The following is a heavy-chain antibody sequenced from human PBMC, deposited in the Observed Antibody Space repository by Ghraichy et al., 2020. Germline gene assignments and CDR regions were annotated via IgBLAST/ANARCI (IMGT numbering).Heavy chain of an antibody. D-gene: IGHD1-26*01. Sequence: LSLTCAASGFTFSSYSMNWVRQAPGKGLEWVSSISSSSSYIYYADSVKGRFTISRDNAKNSLYLQMNSLRAEDTAVYYCARATIVGATTGTFDYWGQGTLVTVSS. V-gene: IGHV3-21*01. CDR1: GFTFSSYS. CDR3: ARATIVGATTGTFDY. CDR2: ISSSSSYI. J-gene: IGHJ4*02.